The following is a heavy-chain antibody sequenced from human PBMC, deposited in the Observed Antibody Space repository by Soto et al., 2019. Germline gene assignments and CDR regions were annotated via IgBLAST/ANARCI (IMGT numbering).Heavy chain of an antibody. CDR2: ISYDGSNK. J-gene: IGHJ4*02. CDR1: GFTFSSYA. CDR3: ARVYDSSGYYDY. D-gene: IGHD3-22*01. Sequence: LRLSCAASGFTFSSYAMHWVRQAPGKGLEWVAVISYDGSNKYYADSVKGRFTISRDNSKNTLYLQMNSLRAEDTAVYYCARVYDSSGYYDYWGQGTLVTVSS. V-gene: IGHV3-30-3*01.